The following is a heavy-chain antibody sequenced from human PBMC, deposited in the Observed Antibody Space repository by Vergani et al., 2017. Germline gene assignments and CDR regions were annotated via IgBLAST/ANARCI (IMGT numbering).Heavy chain of an antibody. Sequence: QVQLVQSGAEVKKPGSSVKVSCKASGGTFSSYAISWVRQAPGQGLEWMGGIIPIFGTANYAQKFQGRVTMTRDTSISTAYMELSRLRSDDTAVYYCASHIAAAGTGGAFDIWGQGTMVTVSS. D-gene: IGHD6-13*01. CDR3: ASHIAAAGTGGAFDI. CDR2: IIPIFGTA. CDR1: GGTFSSYA. J-gene: IGHJ3*02. V-gene: IGHV1-69*06.